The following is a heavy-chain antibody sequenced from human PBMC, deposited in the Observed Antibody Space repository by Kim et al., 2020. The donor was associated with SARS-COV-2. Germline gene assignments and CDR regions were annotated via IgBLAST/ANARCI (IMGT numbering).Heavy chain of an antibody. V-gene: IGHV1-3*04. CDR3: ARGGYSGYESWYFDL. CDR2: INTAIGYT. Sequence: ASVKVSCKASGYTFKNYEMHWVRQAPGQGLEWMGWINTAIGYTKYSQRLQGRVTITRDISASTAYMELSSLRSEDTAVYYCARGGYSGYESWYFDLWGRG. D-gene: IGHD5-12*01. CDR1: GYTFKNYE. J-gene: IGHJ2*01.